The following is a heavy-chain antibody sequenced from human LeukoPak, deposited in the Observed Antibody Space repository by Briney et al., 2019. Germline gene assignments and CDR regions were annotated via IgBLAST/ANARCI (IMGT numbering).Heavy chain of an antibody. J-gene: IGHJ4*02. Sequence: SETLSLTCTVSGGSISSYYWSWIRQPPGKGLEWIGYIYYSGSTNYNPSLKSRVTISVDTPKNQFSLKLSSVIAADTAVYYCARYSSSPTYFDYWGQGTLVTVSS. CDR2: IYYSGST. V-gene: IGHV4-59*01. CDR1: GGSISSYY. CDR3: ARYSSSPTYFDY. D-gene: IGHD6-6*01.